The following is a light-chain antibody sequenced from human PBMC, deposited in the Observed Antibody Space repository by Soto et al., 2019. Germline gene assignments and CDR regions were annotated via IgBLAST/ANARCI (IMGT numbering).Light chain of an antibody. CDR2: GAS. V-gene: IGKV3-15*01. J-gene: IGKJ1*01. Sequence: EVVMTQSPATLSVSPGERATLSCWASQSVSNNLAWYQQKPGQAPRLLIYGASTRATGIPARFSGSGSGAEFTLTISGLQSEDFAVYYCQQYNNWPRTFGQGTKVEIK. CDR1: QSVSNN. CDR3: QQYNNWPRT.